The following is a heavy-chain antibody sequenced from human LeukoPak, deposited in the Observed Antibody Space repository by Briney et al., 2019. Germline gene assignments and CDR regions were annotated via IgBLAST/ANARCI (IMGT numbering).Heavy chain of an antibody. CDR3: ARVRLPSGWDHQPIDY. J-gene: IGHJ4*02. CDR2: MNPNSGNT. CDR1: GYTFTSYD. D-gene: IGHD1-26*01. Sequence: GASVKVSCKASGYTFTSYDINWVRQATGQGLEWMGWMNPNSGNTGYAQKFQGRVTITTDESTSTAYMELSSLRSEDTAVYYCARVRLPSGWDHQPIDYWGQGTLVTVSS. V-gene: IGHV1-8*03.